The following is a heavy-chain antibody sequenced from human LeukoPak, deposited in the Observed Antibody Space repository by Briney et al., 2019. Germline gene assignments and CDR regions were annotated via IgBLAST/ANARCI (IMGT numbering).Heavy chain of an antibody. Sequence: GGSLRLSCAASGFTFSNYAMHWVRQAPGKGLEWVAGVSDDGSNKYSADSVKGRFIISRDNSKNTLYLQMNSLRVEDTAVYFCARGYLEDYWGQGTLVTVSS. V-gene: IGHV3-30*14. J-gene: IGHJ4*02. CDR2: VSDDGSNK. CDR1: GFTFSNYA. CDR3: ARGYLEDY. D-gene: IGHD3-10*01.